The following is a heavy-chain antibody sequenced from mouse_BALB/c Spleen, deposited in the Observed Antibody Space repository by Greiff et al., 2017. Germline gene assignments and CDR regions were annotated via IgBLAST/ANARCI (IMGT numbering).Heavy chain of an antibody. CDR1: GYTFTSYW. CDR2: INPSTGYT. CDR3: ARGGYVPFDY. Sequence: QVQLQQSGAELAKPGASVKMSCKASGYTFTSYWMHWVKQRPGQGLEWIGYINPSTGYTEYNQKFKDKATLTADKSSSTAYMQLSSLTSEDSAVYYCARGGYVPFDYWGQGTTLTVSS. D-gene: IGHD2-2*01. J-gene: IGHJ2*01. V-gene: IGHV1-7*01.